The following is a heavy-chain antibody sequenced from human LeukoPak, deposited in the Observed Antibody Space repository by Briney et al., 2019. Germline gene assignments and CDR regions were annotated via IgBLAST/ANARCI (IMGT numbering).Heavy chain of an antibody. Sequence: GGFLRLSCAASGFTFSRYSMNWLRQAPGKGLEGVSSISSSSSYIYYADSVKGRFTISRDNAKNSLYPQMNSLRAEDTAVYYCASPTDDYGDYLYYYYGMDVWGQGTTVTVSS. D-gene: IGHD4-17*01. CDR3: ASPTDDYGDYLYYYYGMDV. V-gene: IGHV3-21*01. J-gene: IGHJ6*02. CDR2: ISSSSSYI. CDR1: GFTFSRYS.